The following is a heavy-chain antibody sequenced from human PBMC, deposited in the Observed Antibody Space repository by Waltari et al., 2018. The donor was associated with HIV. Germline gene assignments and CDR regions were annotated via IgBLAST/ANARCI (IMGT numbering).Heavy chain of an antibody. V-gene: IGHV3-73*02. Sequence: EVQLVESGGGLVQPGGSLKLSCAASGFTFSGSAMPWVRQASGKGLEWVGRIRSKANSYATAYAASVKGRFTISRDDSKNTAYLQMNSLKTEDTAVYYCTREGRENYWGQGTLVTVSS. J-gene: IGHJ4*02. CDR2: IRSKANSYAT. CDR3: TREGRENY. CDR1: GFTFSGSA.